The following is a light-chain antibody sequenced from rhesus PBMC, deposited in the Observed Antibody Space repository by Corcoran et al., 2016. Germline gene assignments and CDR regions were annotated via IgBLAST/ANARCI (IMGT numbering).Light chain of an antibody. J-gene: IGKJ3*01. CDR1: ENVNNY. Sequence: DIQMTQSPSSLSASVGDRVTITCRTSENVNNYLNWYQQKPGKAPKLLIYKASTLQSGVPSRFSGMGSGTDYTFTISSLQSEDVATYYCQHNYGTPFTFGPGTKLDIK. CDR2: KAS. CDR3: QHNYGTPFT. V-gene: IGKV1-74*01.